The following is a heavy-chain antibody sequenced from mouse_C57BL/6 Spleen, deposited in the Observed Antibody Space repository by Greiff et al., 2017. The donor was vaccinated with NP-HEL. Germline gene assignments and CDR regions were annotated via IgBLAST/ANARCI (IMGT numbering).Heavy chain of an antibody. V-gene: IGHV5-4*03. CDR1: GFTFSSYA. Sequence: EVKLVESGGGLVKPGGSLKLSCAASGFTFSSYAMSWVRQTPEKRLEWVATISDGGSYSYYPDNVKGRFTLSRDKAKNNLYLQMSHLRSEDTAMYYCARYPSFDYWGQGTTLTVSS. J-gene: IGHJ2*01. CDR3: ARYPSFDY. CDR2: ISDGGSYS.